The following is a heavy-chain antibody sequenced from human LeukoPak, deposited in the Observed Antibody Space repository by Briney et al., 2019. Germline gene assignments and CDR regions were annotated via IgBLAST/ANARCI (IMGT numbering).Heavy chain of an antibody. Sequence: GGSLRLSCAASGFTFSSYWMSWVRQAPGKGLEWVSAISGSGGSTYYADSVKGRLTISGDNSKNTLYLQMNSLRAEDTAVYYCAKGDRAIAAAGTGFDYWGQGTLVTVSS. CDR3: AKGDRAIAAAGTGFDY. D-gene: IGHD6-13*01. CDR1: GFTFSSYW. J-gene: IGHJ4*02. V-gene: IGHV3-23*01. CDR2: ISGSGGST.